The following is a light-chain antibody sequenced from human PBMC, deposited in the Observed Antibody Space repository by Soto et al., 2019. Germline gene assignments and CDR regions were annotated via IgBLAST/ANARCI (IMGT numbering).Light chain of an antibody. CDR2: DVS. Sequence: QSVLTQPASVSGSPGQSITISCTGTSGDIGGNNYVSWYQQHPGKAPKLMIYDVSDRASGASSRFSGSKSGNTASLTISGLQPEDEADYYCSSFTGTRTFFGTGTRSPS. CDR3: SSFTGTRTF. CDR1: SGDIGGNNY. J-gene: IGLJ1*01. V-gene: IGLV2-14*03.